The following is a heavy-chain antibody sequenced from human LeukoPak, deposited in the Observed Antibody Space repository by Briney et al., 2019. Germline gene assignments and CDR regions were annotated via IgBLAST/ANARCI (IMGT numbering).Heavy chain of an antibody. D-gene: IGHD3-22*01. CDR3: ARQVLYYYDSSGPLMYYYYMDV. CDR1: GGSISSYY. V-gene: IGHV4-4*09. Sequence: SETLSLTCTVSGGSISSYYWSWIRQPPGKGLEWIGYIYTSGSTNYNPSLKSRVTMSVDTSKNQFSLKLSSVTAADTAVYYCARQVLYYYDSSGPLMYYYYMDVWGKGTTVTVSS. CDR2: IYTSGST. J-gene: IGHJ6*03.